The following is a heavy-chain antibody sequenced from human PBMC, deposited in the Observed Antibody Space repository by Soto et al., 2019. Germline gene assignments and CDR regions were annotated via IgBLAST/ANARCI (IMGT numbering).Heavy chain of an antibody. V-gene: IGHV4-61*01. CDR1: GGSVSSGNYY. J-gene: IGHJ4*02. CDR3: ARTIIYGRKFDY. D-gene: IGHD3-22*01. Sequence: SETLSLTCTVSGGSVSSGNYYWSWIRQPPGKGLEWIGYIYYSWSTNYNPSLKSRVAISVDTSKNQFSLKLSSVTAADTAVYYCARTIIYGRKFDYWGQGTLVTVSS. CDR2: IYYSWST.